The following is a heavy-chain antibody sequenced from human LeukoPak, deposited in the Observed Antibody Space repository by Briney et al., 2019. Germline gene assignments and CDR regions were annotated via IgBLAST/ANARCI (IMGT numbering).Heavy chain of an antibody. CDR2: IIPIFGTA. J-gene: IGHJ4*02. D-gene: IGHD2-2*01. CDR1: GGTFSSYA. CDR3: AYRDVLAVVPGGDY. V-gene: IGHV1-69*13. Sequence: ASVKVSCKASGGTFSSYAISWVRQAPGQGLEWMGGIIPIFGTATYAQKFQGRVSITADTAYMELSSLRSEDTAVYYCAYRDVLAVVPGGDYWGQGTLVTVSS.